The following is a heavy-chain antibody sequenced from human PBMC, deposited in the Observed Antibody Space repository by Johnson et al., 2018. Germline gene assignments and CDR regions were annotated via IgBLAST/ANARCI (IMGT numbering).Heavy chain of an antibody. J-gene: IGHJ3*01. CDR1: GFTFGYYA. Sequence: VQLVQSGGGLVQXGRSXRLXCTASGFTFGYYAMSWSRQAPGKGLEWVGFIKSKAYGGTTDYATSVKGRFTIPRDDSKSIAYLQMNSLRAEDTAVYYGTREGGEKWLEQEAFYLWCQGTVVTVS. D-gene: IGHD6-19*01. CDR2: IKSKAYGGTT. V-gene: IGHV3-49*03. CDR3: TREGGEKWLEQEAFYL.